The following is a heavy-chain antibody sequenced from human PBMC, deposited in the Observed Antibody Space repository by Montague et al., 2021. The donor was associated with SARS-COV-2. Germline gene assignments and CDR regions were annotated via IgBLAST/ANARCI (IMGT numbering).Heavy chain of an antibody. CDR3: ARVFDNSSYAFDY. J-gene: IGHJ4*02. V-gene: IGHV4-59*01. CDR2: VYHDGSSWSA. D-gene: IGHD3-22*01. CDR1: GGSFKNYY. Sequence: SETLSLTCTVSGGSFKNYYWSWTRQPPGKGLEWIGYVYHDGSSWSANYNPSVWRRVTISVDTSKKQFSLHLCSVTPADTARYFCARVFDNSSYAFDYWGQGSQVSVAS.